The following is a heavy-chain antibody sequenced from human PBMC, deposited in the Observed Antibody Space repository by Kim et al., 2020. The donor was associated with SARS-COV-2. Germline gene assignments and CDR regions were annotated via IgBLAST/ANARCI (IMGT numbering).Heavy chain of an antibody. J-gene: IGHJ4*02. CDR3: ATDDPAPD. V-gene: IGHV3-11*04. CDR2: RGSTI. Sequence: RGSTIHSADSVKGRFTTSRDNAKNSLLLQMNSLRAEDTAVYYCATDDPAPDWGQGTLVAVSS.